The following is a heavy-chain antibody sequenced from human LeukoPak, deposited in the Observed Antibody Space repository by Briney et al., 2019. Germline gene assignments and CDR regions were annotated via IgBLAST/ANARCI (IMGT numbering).Heavy chain of an antibody. D-gene: IGHD3-22*01. CDR1: GFTFSSYA. CDR3: AREAYDSSGYYYGGYDAFDI. V-gene: IGHV3-30*09. Sequence: PGGSLRLSCAASGFTFSSYAIHWVRQAPGKGLEWVAVISYDGSDSYYADSVKGRFAISRDNSKNTLYLQMNSLRVEDTAVYYCAREAYDSSGYYYGGYDAFDIWGQGTMVTVSS. CDR2: ISYDGSDS. J-gene: IGHJ3*02.